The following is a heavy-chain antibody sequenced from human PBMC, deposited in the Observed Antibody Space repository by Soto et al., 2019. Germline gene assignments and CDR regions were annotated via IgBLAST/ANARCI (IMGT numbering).Heavy chain of an antibody. CDR3: ARLLYDSSGYYYFYY. CDR1: CGSVSSGSYY. J-gene: IGHJ4*02. D-gene: IGHD3-22*01. Sequence: SETLPLTCTVSCGSVSSGSYYWTWIRQPPGKGLEWIGYIHYSGSTNYSPSLKSRVTISVDTSKNQFSLKLSSVTAADTAVYFCARLLYDSSGYYYFYYWGQGTLVTVSS. V-gene: IGHV4-61*01. CDR2: IHYSGST.